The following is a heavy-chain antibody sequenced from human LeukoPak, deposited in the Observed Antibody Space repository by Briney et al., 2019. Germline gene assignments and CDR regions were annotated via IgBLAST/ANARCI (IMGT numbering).Heavy chain of an antibody. CDR3: ARDGSSGWYGVDY. J-gene: IGHJ4*02. CDR1: GFTFSSTG. CDR2: IWYDGSNK. D-gene: IGHD6-19*01. Sequence: GRSLTLSCGASGFTFSSTGMHWVRQAPREGLEWVAVIWYDGSNKYYADSVKGRFTISRDNSKNTLYLQMNSLRAEDTAVYYCARDGSSGWYGVDYWGQGTLVTVSS. V-gene: IGHV3-33*01.